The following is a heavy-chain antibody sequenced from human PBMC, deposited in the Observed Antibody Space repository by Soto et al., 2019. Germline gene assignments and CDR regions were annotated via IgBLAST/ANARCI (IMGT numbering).Heavy chain of an antibody. D-gene: IGHD2-15*01. Sequence: QITLKESGPTLVKPTQTLTLTCTFSGFSLSTSGVGVGWIRQPPGKALEWLALISWNDDKHHSPSLKSRLTITKDTSKNQVVMTRANMEPVDTGTYYCAHRLSQGSGGTCYRYFDLWGRGTRDTVSS. CDR2: ISWNDDK. V-gene: IGHV2-5*01. J-gene: IGHJ2*01. CDR3: AHRLSQGSGGTCYRYFDL. CDR1: GFSLSTSGVG.